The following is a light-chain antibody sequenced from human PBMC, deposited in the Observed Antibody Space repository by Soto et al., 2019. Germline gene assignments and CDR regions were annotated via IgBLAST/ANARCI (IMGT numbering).Light chain of an antibody. Sequence: QSVLTQPPSASGTPGQRVTISCSGSSSSIGSNAVSWYQQLPGTAPKLLIYSNTQRPSGVPDRFSGSKSGTSASLAISGLQYEDEAGYYCAAWEDGLNGYVFGTGTQLTVL. CDR1: SSSIGSNA. CDR2: SNT. J-gene: IGLJ1*01. V-gene: IGLV1-44*01. CDR3: AAWEDGLNGYV.